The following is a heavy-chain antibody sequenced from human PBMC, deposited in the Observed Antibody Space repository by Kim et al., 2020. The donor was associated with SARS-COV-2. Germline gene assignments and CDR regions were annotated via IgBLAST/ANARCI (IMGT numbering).Heavy chain of an antibody. J-gene: IGHJ6*04. CDR2: IYKDGSRT. Sequence: GGSLRLSCAASGFNFNSYWMHWVRQAPGKGLEWVSRIYKDGSRTDYAVSVRGRFTISRDNAKNTLYLQMDSLRVEDTAVYYCARDLHILVDVWGKGTTVIVSS. CDR1: GFNFNSYW. CDR3: ARDLHILVDV. D-gene: IGHD3-3*02. V-gene: IGHV3-74*01.